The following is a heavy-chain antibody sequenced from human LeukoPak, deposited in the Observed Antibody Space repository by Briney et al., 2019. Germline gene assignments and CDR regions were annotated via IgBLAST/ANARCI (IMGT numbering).Heavy chain of an antibody. CDR2: IYHSGST. Sequence: KSSETLSLTCTVSGGSISSGGYSWSWIRQPPGKGLEWIGYIYHSGSTYYNPSLKSRVTISVDRSKNQFSLKLSSVTAADTAVYYCARDIILTGSHWFDPWGQGTLVTVSS. CDR1: GGSISSGGYS. J-gene: IGHJ5*02. CDR3: ARDIILTGSHWFDP. V-gene: IGHV4-30-2*01. D-gene: IGHD3-9*01.